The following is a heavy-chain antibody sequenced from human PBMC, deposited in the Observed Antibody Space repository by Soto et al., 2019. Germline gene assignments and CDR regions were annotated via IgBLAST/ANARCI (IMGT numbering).Heavy chain of an antibody. CDR1: GFRFSEHA. D-gene: IGHD3-3*01. CDR3: AKDARAYYDFWS. Sequence: PGGSLRLSCNCSGFRFSEHAMTWVRQAPGKGLEWVGFIRNTPYGGTTDYAASVRGRFTISRDDSESIAYLQMNSLKAEDTAIYYCAKDARAYYDFWSWGQGTLVTVSS. CDR2: IRNTPYGGTT. J-gene: IGHJ4*02. V-gene: IGHV3-49*04.